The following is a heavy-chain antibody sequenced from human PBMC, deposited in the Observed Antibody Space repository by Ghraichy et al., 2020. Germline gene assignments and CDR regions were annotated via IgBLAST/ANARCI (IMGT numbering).Heavy chain of an antibody. CDR2: IYYSGST. CDR1: GGSISSGGYY. D-gene: IGHD3-22*01. Sequence: SETLSLTCTVSGGSISSGGYYWSWIRQHPGKGLEWIGYIYYSGSTYYNPSLKSRVTISVDTSKNQFSLKLSSVTAADTAVYYCARGLSYDSSGYYLGGSFDYWGLGTLVTVSS. CDR3: ARGLSYDSSGYYLGGSFDY. V-gene: IGHV4-31*03. J-gene: IGHJ4*02.